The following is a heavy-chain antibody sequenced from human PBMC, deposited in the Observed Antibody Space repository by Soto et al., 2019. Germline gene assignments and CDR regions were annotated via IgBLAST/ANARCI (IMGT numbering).Heavy chain of an antibody. V-gene: IGHV4-31*03. J-gene: IGHJ6*02. CDR2: IYYSGST. Sequence: PSETLSLTCTVSGGSISSGGYYWSWIRQHPGKGLEWIGYIYYSGSTYYNPSHKSRVTISVDTSKNQFSLKLSSVTAADTAVYYCARDILLTVTGRDYYYGMDVWGQGTTVTVSS. CDR1: GGSISSGGYY. CDR3: ARDILLTVTGRDYYYGMDV. D-gene: IGHD4-4*01.